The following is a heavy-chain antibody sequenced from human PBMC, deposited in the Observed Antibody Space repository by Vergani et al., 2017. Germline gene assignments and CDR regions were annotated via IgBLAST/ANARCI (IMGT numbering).Heavy chain of an antibody. CDR2: IYTSGRT. D-gene: IGHD6-6*01. CDR3: ARDPGIAARPMGRYYYYYMDV. Sequence: QVQLQESGPGLVKPSETLSLTCTVSGGSISSYYWSWIRQPAGKGLEWIGSIYTSGRTNYNPSLKSRVTMSVDTSKNQFSLKLSSVTAADTAVYYCARDPGIAARPMGRYYYYYMDVWGKGTTVTVSS. J-gene: IGHJ6*03. CDR1: GGSISSYY. V-gene: IGHV4-4*07.